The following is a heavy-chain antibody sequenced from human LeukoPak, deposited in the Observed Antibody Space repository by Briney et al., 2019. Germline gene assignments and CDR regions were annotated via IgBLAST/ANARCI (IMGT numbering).Heavy chain of an antibody. CDR2: IWYDGSNK. D-gene: IGHD3-16*02. Sequence: GGSLRLSCAASGFTFSSYDMHWVRQAPGKGLEWVAVIWYDGSNKYYADSVKGRFTISRDNSKNTLYLQMNSLRAEDTAVYYCAKDYVWGSYRYIDYWGQGTLVTVSS. CDR1: GFTFSSYD. V-gene: IGHV3-33*06. CDR3: AKDYVWGSYRYIDY. J-gene: IGHJ4*02.